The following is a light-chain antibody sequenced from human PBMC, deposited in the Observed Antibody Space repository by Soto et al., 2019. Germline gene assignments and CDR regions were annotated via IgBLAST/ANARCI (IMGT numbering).Light chain of an antibody. CDR3: SSYTSSSTLVV. Sequence: QSALTQPASVSGSPGQSITISCTGTNSDVGGYNYVSWYQQHPGKAPKLMIYEVSNRPSGVSNRFSGSKSGNTASLTISGLQAEDEADYYCSSYTSSSTLVVFGGGTKRTVL. V-gene: IGLV2-14*01. CDR1: NSDVGGYNY. CDR2: EVS. J-gene: IGLJ2*01.